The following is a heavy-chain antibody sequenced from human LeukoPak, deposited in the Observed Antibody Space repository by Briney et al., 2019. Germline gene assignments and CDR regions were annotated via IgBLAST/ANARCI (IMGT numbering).Heavy chain of an antibody. CDR3: ARVAEVRVGGVYYFDY. CDR2: IGTAGDT. J-gene: IGHJ4*02. CDR1: GFTFSDYD. Sequence: GGSLRLSCAASGFTFSDYDMHWVRQATGKGLEWVSAIGTAGDTYYTGSVKGRFTISRENAKNSLYLQMNSLRAGDTAVYYCARVAEVRVGGVYYFDYWGQRTLGTVSS. D-gene: IGHD6-13*01. V-gene: IGHV3-13*01.